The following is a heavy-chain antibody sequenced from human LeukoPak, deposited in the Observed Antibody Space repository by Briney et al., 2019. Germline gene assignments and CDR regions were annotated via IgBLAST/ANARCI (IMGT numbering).Heavy chain of an antibody. V-gene: IGHV1-69*05. J-gene: IGHJ6*03. D-gene: IGHD4-17*01. CDR2: IIPIFGTA. CDR3: GRAPEGGGDYVNYFYYMDV. CDR1: GGTFSSYA. Sequence: ASVKVSCKASGGTFSSYAISWVRQAPGQGLEWMGGIIPIFGTANYAQKFQDRVTMTTDTSTSTAYMEDRSLRSDDTAVYYCGRAPEGGGDYVNYFYYMDVWGKGTTVTIFS.